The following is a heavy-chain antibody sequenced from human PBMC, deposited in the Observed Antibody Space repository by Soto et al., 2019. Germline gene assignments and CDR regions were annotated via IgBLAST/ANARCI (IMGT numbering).Heavy chain of an antibody. Sequence: SETLSLTCTVSGGSISSYYWSWIRQPPGKGLEWIGYIYYSGSTNYNPSLKSRVTISVDTSKNQFSLKLSSVTAADTAVYYCARKASYGHYEVWFDPWGQGNLVPSPQ. J-gene: IGHJ5*02. D-gene: IGHD4-17*01. CDR1: GGSISSYY. V-gene: IGHV4-59*01. CDR3: ARKASYGHYEVWFDP. CDR2: IYYSGST.